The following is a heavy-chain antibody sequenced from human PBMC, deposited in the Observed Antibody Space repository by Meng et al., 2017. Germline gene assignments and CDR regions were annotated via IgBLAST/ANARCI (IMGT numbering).Heavy chain of an antibody. J-gene: IGHJ1*01. D-gene: IGHD3-22*01. CDR3: ASRYDSSGSAAFQH. V-gene: IGHV1-2*03. Sequence: LVPSGLTVQQLGASVQFPFNASVFTFSSFSLHWVLQSLGQGLAWTAWTNPTSGATTYAQQFQGRFTMTRDTSISTAYMELSRLRSDDTAVYYCASRYDSSGSAAFQHWGQGTLVTVSS. CDR2: TNPTSGAT. CDR1: VFTFSSFS.